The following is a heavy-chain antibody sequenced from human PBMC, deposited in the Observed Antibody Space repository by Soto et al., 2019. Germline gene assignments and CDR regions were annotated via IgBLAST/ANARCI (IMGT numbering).Heavy chain of an antibody. CDR2: IYHSGST. CDR3: AGWIQLQQYYYYGMDV. D-gene: IGHD5-18*01. J-gene: IGHJ6*02. Sequence: QVQLQESGPGLVKPSGTLSLTCAVSGGSISSSNWWSWVRQPPGKGLEWIGEIYHSGSTNHNPSLKMRVTISVDKSKNQFSLKLSSVTAADTAVYYCAGWIQLQQYYYYGMDVWGQGTTVTVSS. CDR1: GGSISSSNW. V-gene: IGHV4-4*02.